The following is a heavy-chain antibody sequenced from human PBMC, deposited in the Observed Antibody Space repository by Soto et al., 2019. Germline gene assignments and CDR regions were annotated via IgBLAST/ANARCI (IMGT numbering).Heavy chain of an antibody. J-gene: IGHJ6*02. CDR2: ISYDGSNK. CDR3: AKDLGVRKADYYYGMDG. CDR1: RFTFSSYA. D-gene: IGHD3-10*01. Sequence: GGSLRLSCATSRFTFSSYAMYWVRQAPGKGLEWVAIISYDGSNKYYADFVKGRFTISRDTSKKTLYLQMNSLRAEDTAVYYCAKDLGVRKADYYYGMDGWGQGTTVTVSS. V-gene: IGHV3-30*04.